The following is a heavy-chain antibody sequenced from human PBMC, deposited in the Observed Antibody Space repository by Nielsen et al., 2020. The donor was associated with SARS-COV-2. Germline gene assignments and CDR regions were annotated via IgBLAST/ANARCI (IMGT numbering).Heavy chain of an antibody. CDR2: ISYDGSNK. J-gene: IGHJ3*02. Sequence: GGSLRLSCAASGFTFSSYGMHWVRQAPGKGLEWVAVISYDGSNKYYADPVKGRFTISRDNSKNTLYLQMNSLRAEDTAVYYCAKNYYDSSGYQYPGAFDIWGQGTMVTVSS. D-gene: IGHD3-22*01. CDR1: GFTFSSYG. V-gene: IGHV3-30*18. CDR3: AKNYYDSSGYQYPGAFDI.